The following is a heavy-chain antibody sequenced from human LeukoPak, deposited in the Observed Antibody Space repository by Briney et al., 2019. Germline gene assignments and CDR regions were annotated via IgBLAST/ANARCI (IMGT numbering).Heavy chain of an antibody. CDR1: GFTFSSYA. D-gene: IGHD3-10*01. CDR3: ARDPTKVRGVIIGWFDP. J-gene: IGHJ5*02. Sequence: GGSLRLSCAASGFTFSSYAMHWVRQAPGKGLEWVAVISYDGSNKYYADSVKGRFTISRDNSKNTLYLQMNSLRAEDTAVYYCARDPTKVRGVIIGWFDPWGQGTLVTVSS. V-gene: IGHV3-30-3*01. CDR2: ISYDGSNK.